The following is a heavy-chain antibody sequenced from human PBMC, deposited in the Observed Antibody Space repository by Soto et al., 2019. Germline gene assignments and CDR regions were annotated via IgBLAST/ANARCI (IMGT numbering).Heavy chain of an antibody. Sequence: KSGGSLRLSCAASGFPFSSYSMTWVRQRPGKGLEWVSSISGTSECIYYADSLKGRFTISRDNARNSVYLQIHSLRTDDTAVYYCARSFDSVGDSWGQGTLVTVSS. CDR3: ARSFDSVGDS. D-gene: IGHD3-9*01. J-gene: IGHJ4*02. CDR2: ISGTSECI. CDR1: GFPFSSYS. V-gene: IGHV3-21*01.